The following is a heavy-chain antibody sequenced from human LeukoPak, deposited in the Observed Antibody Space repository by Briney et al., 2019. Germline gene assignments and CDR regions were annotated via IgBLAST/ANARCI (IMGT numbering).Heavy chain of an antibody. J-gene: IGHJ4*02. CDR2: ISSNGGST. Sequence: PGGSLRLSCAASGFTFSSYAMHWVRQAPGKGLEYVSAISSNGGSTYYANSVKGRFTISRDNSKNTLYLQMGSLRAEDMAVYYCARGLSGGYHSGCDYWGQGTLVTVSS. V-gene: IGHV3-64*01. CDR1: GFTFSSYA. D-gene: IGHD1-26*01. CDR3: ARGLSGGYHSGCDY.